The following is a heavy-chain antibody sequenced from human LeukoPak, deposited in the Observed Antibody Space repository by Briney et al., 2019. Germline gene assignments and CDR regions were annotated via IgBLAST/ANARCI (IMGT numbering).Heavy chain of an antibody. J-gene: IGHJ4*02. CDR3: ATLEIFGVVKYNDY. D-gene: IGHD3-3*01. Sequence: SVKVSCKASGGTFSSYAISWVGQAPGQGLEWMGRIIPIFGTANYAQKFQGRVTITTDESTSTAYMELSSLRSEDTAVYYCATLEIFGVVKYNDYWGQGTLVTVSS. CDR2: IIPIFGTA. V-gene: IGHV1-69*05. CDR1: GGTFSSYA.